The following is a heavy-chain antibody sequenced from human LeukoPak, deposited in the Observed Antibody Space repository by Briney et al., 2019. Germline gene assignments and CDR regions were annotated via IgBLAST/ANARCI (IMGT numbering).Heavy chain of an antibody. D-gene: IGHD1-26*01. V-gene: IGHV3-7*01. J-gene: IGHJ4*02. Sequence: GGSLRLSCAASGFTFSTYWMSWVRQDPGKGREWVANINQDGSDKYHVDSVKGRFTISRDNAKNSLYLQMNSLRAEDTAVYYCASRIVGTPDYFDYWGLGTLVTVSS. CDR2: INQDGSDK. CDR1: GFTFSTYW. CDR3: ASRIVGTPDYFDY.